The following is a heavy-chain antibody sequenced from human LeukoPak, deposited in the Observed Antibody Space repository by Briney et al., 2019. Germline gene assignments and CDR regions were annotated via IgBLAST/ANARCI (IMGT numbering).Heavy chain of an antibody. V-gene: IGHV4-61*02. CDR1: GGSISSGSYY. Sequence: PSETLSLTCTVSGGSISSGSYYWSWIRQPAGKGLEWIGRIYTSGSTNYNPSLKSRVTISVDKSKNQFSLKLSSVTAADTAVYYCARDDSSGYVLDYWGQGTLVTVSS. D-gene: IGHD3-22*01. J-gene: IGHJ4*02. CDR2: IYTSGST. CDR3: ARDDSSGYVLDY.